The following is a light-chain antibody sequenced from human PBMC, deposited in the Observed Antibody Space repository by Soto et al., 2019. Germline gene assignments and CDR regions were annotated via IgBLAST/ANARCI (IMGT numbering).Light chain of an antibody. CDR3: GSYTGSIYV. Sequence: QSALTQPPSVSGAPGQRVTISCTGSSSNIGAAYDVHWYQQVPGTAPKLLIYANTNRPSGVPGRFSGSKSGTSASLAITGLQAEDEADYFCGSYTGSIYVFGNGTKLTVL. CDR2: ANT. V-gene: IGLV1-40*01. CDR1: SSNIGAAYD. J-gene: IGLJ1*01.